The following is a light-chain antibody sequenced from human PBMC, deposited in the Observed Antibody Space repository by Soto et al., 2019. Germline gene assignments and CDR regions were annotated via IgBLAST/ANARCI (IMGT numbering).Light chain of an antibody. V-gene: IGLV2-8*01. J-gene: IGLJ1*01. CDR3: FSFTTTSTHV. CDR2: EVT. CDR1: SSDVGGYNH. Sequence: QSALTQPPSASGSPGQSVTISCTGTSSDVGGYNHVSWYQQHPGKAPKVVIYEVTKRPSGVPDRFSGSKSGNTASLTVSGLQVEDEAEYFCFSFTTTSTHVFGTGTKVTVL.